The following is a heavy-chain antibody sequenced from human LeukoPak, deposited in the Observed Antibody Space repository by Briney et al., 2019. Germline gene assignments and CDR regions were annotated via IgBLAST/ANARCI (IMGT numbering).Heavy chain of an antibody. CDR3: AREDYGGNSEYFQH. V-gene: IGHV4-34*01. CDR2: INHSGST. D-gene: IGHD4-23*01. J-gene: IGHJ1*01. CDR1: GGSFSGYY. Sequence: SETLSLTCAVYGGSFSGYYWSWIRQPPGKGLEWIGEINHSGSTNYNPSLKSRVTISVDTSKNQFSLKLSSVTAADTAVYYCAREDYGGNSEYFQHWGQGTLDTVSS.